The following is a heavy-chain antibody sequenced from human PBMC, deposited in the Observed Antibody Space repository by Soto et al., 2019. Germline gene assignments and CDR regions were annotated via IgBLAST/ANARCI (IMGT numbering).Heavy chain of an antibody. D-gene: IGHD1-1*01. J-gene: IGHJ4*02. Sequence: SETLSLTCAVSSGSIDNVYWWSWVRQSPGKGLEWIGETSHDGVTNYNPSLEGRVTMSIDTSKNQFSLNLSSVTAADTAMYYCAGIHHWHYYDYWGQGTLVTVSS. CDR2: TSHDGVT. V-gene: IGHV4-4*02. CDR1: SGSIDNVYW. CDR3: AGIHHWHYYDY.